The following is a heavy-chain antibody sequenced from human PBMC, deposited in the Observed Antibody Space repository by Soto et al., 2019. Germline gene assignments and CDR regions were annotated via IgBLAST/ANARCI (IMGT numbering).Heavy chain of an antibody. J-gene: IGHJ4*01. D-gene: IGHD2-15*01. CDR2: ITWNSGNV. CDR1: GFTFDDYA. CDR3: VKDSYADFHRVLSTDEYFFDY. V-gene: IGHV3-9*01. Sequence: PGGSLRLSCTASGFTFDDYAMHWVRQAPGRGLEWVSGITWNSGNVAYADSVKGRFTIARDDDNNSLYLQMNSLRPEDTALYYCVKDSYADFHRVLSTDEYFFDYWGHGPLVTVS.